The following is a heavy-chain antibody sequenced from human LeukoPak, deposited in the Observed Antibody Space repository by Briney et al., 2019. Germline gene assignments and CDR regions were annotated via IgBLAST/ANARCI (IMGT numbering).Heavy chain of an antibody. CDR1: GFTFGSYA. CDR2: ISGSGGST. CDR3: AKDFTGQPLVTSNYFDY. D-gene: IGHD2-21*02. J-gene: IGHJ4*02. Sequence: GGSLRLSCAASGFTFGSYAMSWVRQAPGKGLEWVSAISGSGGSTYYADSVKGRFTISRDNSKNTLYLQMNSLRAEDTAVYYCAKDFTGQPLVTSNYFDYWGQGTLVTVSS. V-gene: IGHV3-23*01.